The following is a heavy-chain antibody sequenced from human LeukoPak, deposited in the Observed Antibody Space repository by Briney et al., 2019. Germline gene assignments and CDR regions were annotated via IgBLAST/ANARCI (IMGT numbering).Heavy chain of an antibody. CDR2: IAYDGSRK. J-gene: IGHJ5*02. CDR1: GFTFSGYG. CDR3: TRYDSSRFDP. Sequence: GGSLRLSCAASGFTFSGYGMHWVGQAPGKSVEWVTGIAYDGSRKHYADSVRGRFTISRDNSRNTMDLQMKSLRVEDTAVYHCTRYDSSRFDPWGQGTLVIVSS. V-gene: IGHV3-30*03. D-gene: IGHD3-3*01.